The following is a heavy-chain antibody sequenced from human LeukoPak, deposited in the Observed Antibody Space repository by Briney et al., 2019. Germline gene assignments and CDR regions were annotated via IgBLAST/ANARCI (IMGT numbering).Heavy chain of an antibody. Sequence: GGSLRLSCAASGFTFDEYAMHWVRQAPGKGLEWVSLISWDGGSTDYADSVKGRFTISRDNSKNTLYLQMNSLRAEDTAVYYCARDPGPAAANYYYYGMDVWGQGTTVTVSS. CDR3: ARDPGPAAANYYYYGMDV. V-gene: IGHV3-43D*03. CDR2: ISWDGGST. CDR1: GFTFDEYA. J-gene: IGHJ6*02. D-gene: IGHD2-2*01.